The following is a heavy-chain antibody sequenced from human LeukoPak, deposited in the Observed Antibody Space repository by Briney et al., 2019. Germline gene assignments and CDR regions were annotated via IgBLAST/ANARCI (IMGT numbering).Heavy chain of an antibody. CDR3: ARGRNYYYKDV. CDR1: GFTFSSYS. Sequence: PGGSLRLSCAASGFTFSSYSMNWVRQAPGKGLEWVSYISSGSGTIYYADSVKGRFTISRDNAKNSVYLQMNSLRAEDTAVYYCARGRNYYYKDVWGKGTTVTVSS. J-gene: IGHJ6*03. CDR2: ISSGSGTI. V-gene: IGHV3-48*01.